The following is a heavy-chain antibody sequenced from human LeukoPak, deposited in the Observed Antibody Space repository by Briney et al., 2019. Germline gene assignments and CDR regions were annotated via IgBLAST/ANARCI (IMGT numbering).Heavy chain of an antibody. V-gene: IGHV4-59*01. CDR2: IYFSGNT. Sequence: PSETLSLTCTISSGSIDNYYWSWIRQTAGKGLEWIGQIYFSGNTNYNPSLKSRVTISVDRSKNQFSLKLSSVTAADTAVYYCARHLWRVYHKFDYWGQGTLVTVSS. D-gene: IGHD2-2*02. CDR3: ARHLWRVYHKFDY. CDR1: SGSIDNYY. J-gene: IGHJ4*02.